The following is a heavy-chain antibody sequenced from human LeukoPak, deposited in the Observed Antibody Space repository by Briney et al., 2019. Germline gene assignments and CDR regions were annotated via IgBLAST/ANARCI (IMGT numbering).Heavy chain of an antibody. Sequence: GGSLRLSCAASGFTFSIYDMDWVRQAPGKGLDWVSYISGSGYTIYYADSVKGRFTISRDNAKNSLYLQLDSLRAQDTAISYCARLGVVAGHTIDYWGQGTLVTVSS. CDR1: GFTFSIYD. D-gene: IGHD2-21*01. CDR3: ARLGVVAGHTIDY. J-gene: IGHJ4*02. V-gene: IGHV3-48*03. CDR2: ISGSGYTI.